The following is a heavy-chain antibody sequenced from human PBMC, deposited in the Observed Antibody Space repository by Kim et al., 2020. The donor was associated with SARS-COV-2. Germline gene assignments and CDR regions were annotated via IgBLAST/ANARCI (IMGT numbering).Heavy chain of an antibody. CDR3: AKNGWPYGSGNWLDS. CDR2: VSSDGSRR. J-gene: IGHJ4*02. Sequence: GGSLRLSCAASGFTFTAYDMTWVRQAPGKGLKWLALVSSDGSRRNYADSVKGRFTISRDNSKNTLYLQMSSLRPDDTAVYYCAKNGWPYGSGNWLDSWGQGTLVTVSS. V-gene: IGHV3-30*18. CDR1: GFTFTAYD. D-gene: IGHD3-10*01.